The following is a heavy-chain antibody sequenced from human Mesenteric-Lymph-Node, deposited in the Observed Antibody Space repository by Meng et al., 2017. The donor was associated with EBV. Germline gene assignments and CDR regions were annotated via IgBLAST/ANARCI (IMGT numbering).Heavy chain of an antibody. J-gene: IGHJ5*02. V-gene: IGHV4-4*02. Sequence: VQCKGPGTGLGNPWRTLSLPVSGLGGSIRSSNWWSWVRQPPGKGLEWIGEIYHSGSTNYNPSLKSRVTISVDKSKNQFSLKLSSVTAADTAVYYCARATVKNWFDPWGQGTLVTVSS. CDR1: GGSIRSSNW. CDR3: ARATVKNWFDP. CDR2: IYHSGST. D-gene: IGHD4-17*01.